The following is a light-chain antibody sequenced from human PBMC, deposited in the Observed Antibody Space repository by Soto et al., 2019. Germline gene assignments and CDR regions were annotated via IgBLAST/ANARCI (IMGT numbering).Light chain of an antibody. J-gene: IGKJ2*01. CDR1: PSVSSSY. V-gene: IGKV3-20*01. CDR2: GAS. CDR3: QQYGSSPPYT. Sequence: EIVLTQSPGTLSLSPGERATIACRASPSVSSSYLAWYQHKPGQAPRLLIYGASNRATGIPDRFSGSGSGKDFTLTISRIEPEYVAVYYCQQYGSSPPYTFGQGTKLEIK.